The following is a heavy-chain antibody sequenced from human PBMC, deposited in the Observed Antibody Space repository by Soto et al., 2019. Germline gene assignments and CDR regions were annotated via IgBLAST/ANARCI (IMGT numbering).Heavy chain of an antibody. CDR1: GFIFKNAW. CDR3: TATKGAYSAYVSCDF. CDR2: IKTKTDGETT. V-gene: IGHV3-15*01. Sequence: EVQVVESGGGLVKPGGSLRLSWTTSGFIFKNAWMTWVRRAPGRGLEWIGRIKTKTDGETTDYASPMKGRFTISRDDSRSTVFLQMTSLKAEDTAIYYCTATKGAYSAYVSCDFWGQGVLVTVSS. D-gene: IGHD5-12*01. J-gene: IGHJ4*02.